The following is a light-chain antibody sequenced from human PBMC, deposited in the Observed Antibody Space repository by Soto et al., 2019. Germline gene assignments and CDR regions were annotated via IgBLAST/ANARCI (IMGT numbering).Light chain of an antibody. V-gene: IGKV1-27*01. CDR3: QKYAGAPLT. Sequence: DIQMTQSPSSLSASVGDRVTITCRAGQDINIYLAWYQQKPGKVPKLLISAASTLQSGVPSRFSGSGSGTDFTLTISSLQPEDVATYYCQKYAGAPLTFGGGTKVEI. CDR1: QDINIY. J-gene: IGKJ4*01. CDR2: AAS.